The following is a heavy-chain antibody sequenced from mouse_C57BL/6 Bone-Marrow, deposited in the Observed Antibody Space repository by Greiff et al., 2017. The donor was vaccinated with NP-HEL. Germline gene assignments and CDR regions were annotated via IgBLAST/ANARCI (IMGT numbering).Heavy chain of an antibody. J-gene: IGHJ3*01. CDR1: GYTFTSYW. CDR3: ARSGGLGRGFAY. D-gene: IGHD4-1*01. CDR2: IYPGSGST. V-gene: IGHV1-55*01. Sequence: QVQLQQLGAELVKPGASVKMSCKASGYTFTSYWITWVKQRPGQGLEWIGDIYPGSGSTNYNAKFKSKATLTVDTSSSTAYMQLSSLTSEDSAVYYCARSGGLGRGFAYWGQGTLVTVSA.